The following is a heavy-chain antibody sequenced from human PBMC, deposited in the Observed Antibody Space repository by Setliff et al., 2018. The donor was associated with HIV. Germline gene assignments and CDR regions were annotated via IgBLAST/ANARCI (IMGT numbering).Heavy chain of an antibody. Sequence: HPGGSLRLSCVASGFNFHNSAMSWVRQAPGKGVEWVSSIGGSGETTFYADSVKGRFTISRDNSRSTMSLLMNSLFVRDTAIYYCVFFRRSGYEWSDFWGQGALVTVSS. D-gene: IGHD5-12*01. CDR2: IGGSGETT. CDR1: GFNFHNSA. J-gene: IGHJ4*02. V-gene: IGHV3-23*01. CDR3: VFFRRSGYEWSDF.